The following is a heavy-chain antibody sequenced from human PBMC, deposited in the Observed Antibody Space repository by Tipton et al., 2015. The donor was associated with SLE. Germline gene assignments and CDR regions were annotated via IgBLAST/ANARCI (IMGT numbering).Heavy chain of an antibody. V-gene: IGHV4-59*01. CDR2: MYNTVSA. D-gene: IGHD4-17*01. CDR3: ARGLRTFPRLDI. J-gene: IGHJ3*02. Sequence: TLSLTCTVSGDSISDYYWNWIRQSPGKGLEWIAFMYNTVSANYNPSFKSRVTMSPDTSKNQFSLKLTSVTAADTALYYCARGLRTFPRLDIWGLGTKVTVSS. CDR1: GDSISDYY.